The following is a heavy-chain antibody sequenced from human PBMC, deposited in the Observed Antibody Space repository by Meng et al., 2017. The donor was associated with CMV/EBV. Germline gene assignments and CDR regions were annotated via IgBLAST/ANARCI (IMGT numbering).Heavy chain of an antibody. V-gene: IGHV1-69*05. J-gene: IGHJ6*02. CDR2: IIPIFGTA. Sequence: SVKVSCKASGGTFSSYAISWVRQAPGQGLEWMGGIIPIFGTANYAQKFQGRVTITTDKSTSTAYMELSSLRSEDTAVYYCASTRASVVPAATSSYYYYYGMDVWGQGTTVTVSS. D-gene: IGHD2-2*01. CDR1: GGTFSSYA. CDR3: ASTRASVVPAATSSYYYYYGMDV.